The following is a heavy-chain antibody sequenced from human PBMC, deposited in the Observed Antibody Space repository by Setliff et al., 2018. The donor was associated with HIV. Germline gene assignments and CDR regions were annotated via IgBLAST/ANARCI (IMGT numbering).Heavy chain of an antibody. CDR3: ARLYSTVTPDI. Sequence: PSETLSLTCTVFGDSLSGSSYYWGWIRQPPGKGLEWIGTIYYSGTTYYNPSLKSRVTISVDTSKNQFSLKLSSVTAADTAVYYCARLYSTVTPDIWGKGTTVTVSS. CDR1: GDSLSGSSYY. CDR2: IYYSGTT. J-gene: IGHJ6*04. D-gene: IGHD2-21*01. V-gene: IGHV4-39*01.